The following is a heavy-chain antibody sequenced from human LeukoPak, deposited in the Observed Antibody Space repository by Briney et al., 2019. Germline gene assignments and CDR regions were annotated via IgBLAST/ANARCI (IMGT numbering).Heavy chain of an antibody. D-gene: IGHD3-22*01. V-gene: IGHV1-46*01. CDR3: AREEYYYDSSGQFDY. CDR1: GYTFTSYY. CDR2: INPSGGST. Sequence: ASVKASCKASGYTFTSYYMHWVRQAPGQGLEWMGIINPSGGSTSYAQKFQGRVTMTRDTSTSTVYMELSSLRSEDTAVYYCAREEYYYDSSGQFDYWGQGTLVTVSS. J-gene: IGHJ4*02.